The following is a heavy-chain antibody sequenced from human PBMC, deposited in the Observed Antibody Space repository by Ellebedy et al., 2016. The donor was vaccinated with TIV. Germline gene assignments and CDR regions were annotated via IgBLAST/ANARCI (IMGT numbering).Heavy chain of an antibody. CDR3: ATVYGGVFDY. CDR2: ISSGGSAI. D-gene: IGHD4-23*01. CDR1: NFSNYE. Sequence: PGGSLRLSCEAFNFSNYEMNWFRQAPGKGLEWISYISSGGSAIYYADSVKGRFTISRDSAKNSLYLQMNSLRVEDTAVYYCATVYGGVFDYWGQGTLVTVSS. J-gene: IGHJ4*02. V-gene: IGHV3-48*03.